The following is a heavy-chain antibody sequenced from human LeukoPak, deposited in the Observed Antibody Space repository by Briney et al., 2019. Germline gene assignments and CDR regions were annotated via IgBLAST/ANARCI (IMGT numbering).Heavy chain of an antibody. Sequence: TLSLTCAVSGGSISSGGYSWSWIRQPPGKGLEWIGYIYHSGSTYYNPSLKSRVTISVDRSKNQFSLKLRSVTAADTAVYYCARTYYYDSSGYYPHYGMDVRGQGTTVTVSS. CDR1: GGSISSGGYS. V-gene: IGHV4-30-2*01. J-gene: IGHJ6*02. D-gene: IGHD3-22*01. CDR3: ARTYYYDSSGYYPHYGMDV. CDR2: IYHSGST.